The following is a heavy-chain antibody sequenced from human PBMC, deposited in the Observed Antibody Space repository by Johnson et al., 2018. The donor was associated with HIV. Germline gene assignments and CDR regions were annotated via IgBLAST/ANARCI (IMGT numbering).Heavy chain of an antibody. CDR1: GFTFSSYG. Sequence: QVHLVESGGGVVQPGRSLRLSCAASGFTFSSYGMHWVHQAPGKGLEWVAFIRYDEADKYYGDSVKGRFTISRDNSKNTLYLQMNSLRVEDTAVYYCAKAVGGYAFDIWGQGTMVTVAS. V-gene: IGHV3-30*02. CDR3: AKAVGGYAFDI. CDR2: IRYDEADK. D-gene: IGHD1-26*01. J-gene: IGHJ3*02.